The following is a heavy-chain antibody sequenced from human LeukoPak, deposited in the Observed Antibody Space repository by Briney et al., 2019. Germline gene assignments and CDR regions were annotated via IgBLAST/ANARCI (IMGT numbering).Heavy chain of an antibody. CDR2: IIPIFGTA. D-gene: IGHD5-24*01. CDR3: ARGTRDGYNYLLPFDY. CDR1: GYTFTSYG. Sequence: VASVKVSCKASGYTFTSYGISWVRQAPGQGLEWMGGIIPIFGTANYAQKFQGRVTITADESTSTAYMELSSLRSEDTAVYYCARGTRDGYNYLLPFDYWGQGTLVTVSS. V-gene: IGHV1-69*13. J-gene: IGHJ4*02.